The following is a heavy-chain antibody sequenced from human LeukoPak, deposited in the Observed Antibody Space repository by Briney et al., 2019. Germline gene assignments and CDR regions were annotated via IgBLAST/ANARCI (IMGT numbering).Heavy chain of an antibody. D-gene: IGHD6-19*01. J-gene: IGHJ6*02. V-gene: IGHV1-2*02. Sequence: GASVKVSCKASGYTFTGYYMHWVRQAPGQGLEWMGWINPNSGGTNYAQKFQGRVTTTRDTSISTAYMELSRLRSDDTAVYYCARDLQKAVAGHYYYYYGMGVWGQGTTVTVSS. CDR1: GYTFTGYY. CDR2: INPNSGGT. CDR3: ARDLQKAVAGHYYYYYGMGV.